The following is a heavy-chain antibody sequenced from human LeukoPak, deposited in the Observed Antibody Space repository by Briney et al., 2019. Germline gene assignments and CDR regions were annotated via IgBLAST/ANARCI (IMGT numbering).Heavy chain of an antibody. CDR2: ISASGSTT. Sequence: GGSLRLSCAASGFTFTDYAMGWVRQAPGQGLEWASTISASGSTTYYADSVRGRFTISGDNSKNTLSLQMSSLRAEDTAVYYCAKARTPYNSGFDYWGQGTLVAVSS. J-gene: IGHJ4*02. D-gene: IGHD6-19*01. V-gene: IGHV3-23*01. CDR1: GFTFTDYA. CDR3: AKARTPYNSGFDY.